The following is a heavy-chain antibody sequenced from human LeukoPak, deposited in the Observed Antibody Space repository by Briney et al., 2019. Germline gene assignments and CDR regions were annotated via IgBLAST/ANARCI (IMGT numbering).Heavy chain of an antibody. CDR2: INHSGST. J-gene: IGHJ6*03. CDR1: GGSFSGYY. CDR3: ARGYGDYTNYYYYYMDV. V-gene: IGHV4-34*01. Sequence: SETLSLTCAVYGGSFSGYYWSWIRQPPGKGLEWIGEINHSGSTNYNPSLKSRVTISVDTSKNQFSLKLSSVTAADTAVYYCARGYGDYTNYYYYYMDVWGKGTTVTVSS. D-gene: IGHD4-17*01.